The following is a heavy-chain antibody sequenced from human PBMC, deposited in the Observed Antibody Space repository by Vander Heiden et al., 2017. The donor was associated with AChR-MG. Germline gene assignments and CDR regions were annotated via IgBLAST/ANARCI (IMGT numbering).Heavy chain of an antibody. J-gene: IGHJ4*02. CDR3: ARHCSGGSCYFDY. V-gene: IGHV4-34*01. CDR1: GGSFSGYY. D-gene: IGHD2-15*01. CDR2: INHSGST. Sequence: VQLQQWGAGPLKPSETPSLTCAVYGGSFSGYYWSWIRQPPGKGLEWIGEINHSGSTNYNPSLKSRVTISVDTSKNQFSLKLSSVTAADTAVYYCARHCSGGSCYFDYWGQGTLVTVSS.